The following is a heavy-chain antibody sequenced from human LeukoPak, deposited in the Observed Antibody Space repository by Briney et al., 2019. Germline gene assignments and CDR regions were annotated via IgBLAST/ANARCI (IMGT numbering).Heavy chain of an antibody. CDR3: ARVIYDILTGKPFHVFDI. J-gene: IGHJ3*02. CDR2: IYYSGST. Sequence: SETLSLTCTVSGGSISSYYWSWIRQPPGKGLEWIGYIYYSGSTNYNPSLKSRVTISVDTSKNQFSLKLSSVTAADTAVYYCARVIYDILTGKPFHVFDIWGQGTMVTVSS. V-gene: IGHV4-59*01. CDR1: GGSISSYY. D-gene: IGHD3-9*01.